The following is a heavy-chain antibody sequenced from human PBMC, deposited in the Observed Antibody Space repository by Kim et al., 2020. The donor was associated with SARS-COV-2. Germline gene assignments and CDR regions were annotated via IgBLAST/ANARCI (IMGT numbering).Heavy chain of an antibody. CDR2: FFHRGST. V-gene: IGHV4-4*02. CDR1: GGSISSSNW. D-gene: IGHD3-3*01. CDR3: AREVRITIFRVCSFFDY. Sequence: SETLSLTCAVSGGSISSSNWWCLVRQPPGKRLGWGCDFFHRGSTNYHPSIRSRVTISVIKSKNHFSLKLCSVAAAATAVYYCAREVRITIFRVCSFFDY. J-gene: IGHJ4*01.